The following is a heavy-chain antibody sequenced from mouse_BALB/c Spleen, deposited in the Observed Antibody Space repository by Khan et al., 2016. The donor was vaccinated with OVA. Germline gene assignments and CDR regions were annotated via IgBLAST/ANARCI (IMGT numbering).Heavy chain of an antibody. D-gene: IGHD1-2*01. V-gene: IGHV14-3*02. CDR1: GFNIKDTY. CDR3: THSLLLYAMYY. J-gene: IGHJ4*01. Sequence: VQLQQSGAEFVKPGASVKLSCTASGFNIKDTYIHWVKQRPEQGLEWIGRIDPANDKTNYDTKLQGKATIQADTSSKTAYLHLSSLTSDDTVVSCCTHSLLLYAMYYSRQVSSFTVSS. CDR2: IDPANDKT.